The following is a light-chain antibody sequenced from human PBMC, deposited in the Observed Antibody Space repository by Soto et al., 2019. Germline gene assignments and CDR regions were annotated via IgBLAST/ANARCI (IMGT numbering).Light chain of an antibody. Sequence: EIVMAQTPGTLSVSPGERATLSCRSCQSVSVNLAWCQQKPGQAPRLLIHGASSRATGIPDRISGSGSGTDVTLTISRLEPEDYAVYYWQQYGSSPITFGQGTRLEIK. CDR3: QQYGSSPIT. CDR2: GAS. J-gene: IGKJ5*01. V-gene: IGKV3-20*01. CDR1: QSVSVN.